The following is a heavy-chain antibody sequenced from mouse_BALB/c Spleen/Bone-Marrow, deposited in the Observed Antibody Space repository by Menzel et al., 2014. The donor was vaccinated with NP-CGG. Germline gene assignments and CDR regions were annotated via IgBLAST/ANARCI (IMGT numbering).Heavy chain of an antibody. CDR2: IDPANGNT. Sequence: VQLQQSGAELVKPGASVKLSCTASGFNIKDTYMHWVKQRPEQGLEWIGRIDPANGNTKYDPKFQGKAAITADTSSNTAYLQLSSLTSEDTAVYYCARWEYYAMDYWGQGTSVTVSS. D-gene: IGHD4-1*01. CDR3: ARWEYYAMDY. CDR1: GFNIKDTY. V-gene: IGHV14-3*02. J-gene: IGHJ4*01.